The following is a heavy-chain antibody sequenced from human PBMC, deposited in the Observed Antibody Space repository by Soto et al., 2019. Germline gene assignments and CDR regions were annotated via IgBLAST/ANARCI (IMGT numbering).Heavy chain of an antibody. CDR2: ISGSGIST. V-gene: IGHV3-23*01. CDR1: GFTLSSYA. D-gene: IGHD1-1*01. Sequence: SGGSLRLSCAASGFTLSSYAMGWVRQAPGKGLEWVSAISGSGISTYYADSVKGRFTVSRDNSKNTLYLQMNSLRAEYTAVYYCAKASTGYLAPYGMDVWGQGTTVTVSS. J-gene: IGHJ6*02. CDR3: AKASTGYLAPYGMDV.